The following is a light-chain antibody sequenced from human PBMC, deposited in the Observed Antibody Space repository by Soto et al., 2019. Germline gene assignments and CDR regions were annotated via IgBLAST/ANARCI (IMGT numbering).Light chain of an antibody. CDR2: DAS. CDR1: QSISTS. Sequence: EIVMTQSPATLRVSPGERATLSCRASQSISTSLAWYQQKPGQAPRLLIYDASNRATGIPARFSGSGSGTDFTLTIGSLEPEDFAVYYCQQRSTWPPFTFGPGTKVDIK. V-gene: IGKV3-11*01. CDR3: QQRSTWPPFT. J-gene: IGKJ3*01.